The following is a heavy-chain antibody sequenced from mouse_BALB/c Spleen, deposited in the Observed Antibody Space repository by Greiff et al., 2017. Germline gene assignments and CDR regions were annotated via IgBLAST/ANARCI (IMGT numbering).Heavy chain of an antibody. Sequence: QVQLQQSGPGLVAPSQCLSITCTASGFSFTSYGVHWVRQPPGKGLEWLGVIWAGGSTNYYSALMSRLSISKDNSNGHVFLNMNRLQTDDTAMYFCAIYYSGSKDYTDYWGQGTTLTVSS. J-gene: IGHJ2*01. D-gene: IGHD1-1*01. CDR2: IWAGGST. V-gene: IGHV2-9*02. CDR1: GFSFTSYG. CDR3: AIYYSGSKDYTDY.